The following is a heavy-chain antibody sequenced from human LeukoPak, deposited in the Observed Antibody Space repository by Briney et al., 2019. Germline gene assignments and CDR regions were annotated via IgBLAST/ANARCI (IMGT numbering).Heavy chain of an antibody. CDR1: GGSISSYS. Sequence: SETLSLTCTVSGGSISSYSWNWIRQPPGKGLEWIGYIYYSGSTNYNPSLKSRVTISVDTSKKQFSLKLSSVTAADTAVYYCARGITIFGVVSNYFDYWGQGTLVTVSS. V-gene: IGHV4-59*01. CDR3: ARGITIFGVVSNYFDY. J-gene: IGHJ4*02. CDR2: IYYSGST. D-gene: IGHD3-3*01.